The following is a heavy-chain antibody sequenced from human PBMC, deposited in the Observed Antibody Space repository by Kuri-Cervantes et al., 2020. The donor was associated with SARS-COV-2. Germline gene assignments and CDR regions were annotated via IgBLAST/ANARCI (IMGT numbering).Heavy chain of an antibody. CDR2: IHYSGST. Sequence: GSLRLSCTVSGGSISSYYWSWIRQPPGKGLEWIGYIHYSGSTNYNPSLKSRVTISVDTSKNQFSLKLSSVTAADTVVYYCAREVEGSDAFDIWGQGTMVTVSS. CDR3: AREVEGSDAFDI. V-gene: IGHV4-59*01. CDR1: GGSISSYY. J-gene: IGHJ3*02.